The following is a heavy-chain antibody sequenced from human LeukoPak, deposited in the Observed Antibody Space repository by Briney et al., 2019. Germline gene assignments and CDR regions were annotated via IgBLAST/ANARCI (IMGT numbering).Heavy chain of an antibody. Sequence: GGSLRLSCAASGFTFSSYAMHWVRQAPGKGLEYVSAISSNGGSTYYANSVKGRFTISRDNSKNTLYLQMGSLRAEDMAVYYCARDSTVFGYYYYGMDVWAKGPRSPSP. CDR2: ISSNGGST. V-gene: IGHV3-64*01. D-gene: IGHD2-21*01. J-gene: IGHJ6*02. CDR1: GFTFSSYA. CDR3: ARDSTVFGYYYYGMDV.